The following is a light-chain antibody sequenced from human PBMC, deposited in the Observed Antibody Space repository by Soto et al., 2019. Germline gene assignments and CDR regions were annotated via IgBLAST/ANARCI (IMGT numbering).Light chain of an antibody. CDR2: GAS. J-gene: IGKJ1*01. Sequence: VLTQSPGTLSLSPGERATLSCRASETVNSNYLAWYQHKRGQAPRLLIYGASSRATGIPDRFSGSGSGTDFTLTITRLEPEDFAIYYCQQYGSSRTFGQGTKVDI. V-gene: IGKV3-20*01. CDR3: QQYGSSRT. CDR1: ETVNSNY.